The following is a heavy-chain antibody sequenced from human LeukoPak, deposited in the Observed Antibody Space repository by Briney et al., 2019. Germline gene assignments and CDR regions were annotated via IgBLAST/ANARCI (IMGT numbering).Heavy chain of an antibody. J-gene: IGHJ4*02. Sequence: GGSLRLSCAASGLTFINYAMNWVRQAPGKGLVWVSRINSDGSSTSYADSVKGRFTISRDNAKNTLYLQMNSLRAEDTAVYYCASSYGLNDYWGQGTLVTVSS. D-gene: IGHD5-18*01. CDR3: ASSYGLNDY. CDR1: GLTFINYA. V-gene: IGHV3-74*01. CDR2: INSDGSST.